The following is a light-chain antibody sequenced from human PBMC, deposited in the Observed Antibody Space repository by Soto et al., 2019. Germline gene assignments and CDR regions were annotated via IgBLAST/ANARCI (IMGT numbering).Light chain of an antibody. CDR3: SSYTSSSTYVV. V-gene: IGLV2-14*01. Sequence: QSALTKPASVSGSPGQSITISCTGTSSDVGGYNYVSWYQQHPGKAPKLMIYDVSNRPSGVSNRFSDSTSGNTASLTISGLQAEDEAEYYCSSYTSSSTYVVFGGGTKLTVL. J-gene: IGLJ2*01. CDR2: DVS. CDR1: SSDVGGYNY.